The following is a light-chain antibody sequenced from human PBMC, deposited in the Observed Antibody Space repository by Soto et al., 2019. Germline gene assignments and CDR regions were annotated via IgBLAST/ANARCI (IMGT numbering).Light chain of an antibody. Sequence: IQMTQSPSSLSASVGDRVSITCRASQSISTHLSWYQQKPGKAPKLLIYAASSLQSWVPSRFTGSGSGTEFTLTISRLQPDDFATYYCQQYSSRSTFGQGTKVDIK. V-gene: IGKV1-39*01. J-gene: IGKJ1*01. CDR1: QSISTH. CDR2: AAS. CDR3: QQYSSRST.